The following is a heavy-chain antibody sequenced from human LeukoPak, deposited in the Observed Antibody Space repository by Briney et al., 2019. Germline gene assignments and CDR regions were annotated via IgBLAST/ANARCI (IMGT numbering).Heavy chain of an antibody. J-gene: IGHJ6*02. CDR1: GFTFSTYS. V-gene: IGHV3-48*04. CDR3: ARTYDSSGYPTYHYGMDV. CDR2: ISGGSNTI. D-gene: IGHD3-22*01. Sequence: PGGSLRLSCAASGFTFSTYSMNWVRQAPGKGLEWISYISGGSNTIYYADSVKGRFTISRDNAKNSLYLQMNSLRAEDAAVYYCARTYDSSGYPTYHYGMDVWGQGTRSPSP.